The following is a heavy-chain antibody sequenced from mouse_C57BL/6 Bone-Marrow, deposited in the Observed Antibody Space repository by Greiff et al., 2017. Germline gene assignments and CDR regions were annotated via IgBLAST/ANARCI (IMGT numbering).Heavy chain of an antibody. D-gene: IGHD2-1*01. CDR3: AREVDYGNYVWFAY. CDR1: GYTFTSYD. V-gene: IGHV1-85*01. CDR2: IYPRDGST. Sequence: VQLQQSGPELVKPGASVKLSCKASGYTFTSYDINWVKQRPGQGLEWIGWIYPRDGSTKYNEKFKGKATLTVDTSSSTAYMELHSLTSECSAVYFCAREVDYGNYVWFAYWGQGTLVTVSA. J-gene: IGHJ3*01.